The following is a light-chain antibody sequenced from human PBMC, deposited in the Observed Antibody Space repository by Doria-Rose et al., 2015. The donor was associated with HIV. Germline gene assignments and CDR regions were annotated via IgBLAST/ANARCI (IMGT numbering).Light chain of an antibody. CDR3: HQYGTSWT. CDR1: QRFSSTY. CDR2: DGS. Sequence: EIVLTQSPGTLSLSPGEGANLSCRASQRFSSTYLAWYQQKPGQAPSLLIYDGSTRATGIPDRFSASGSGTDFTLTINRLEPEDFALYYCHQYGTSWTFGQGTKVEI. J-gene: IGKJ1*01. V-gene: IGKV3-20*01.